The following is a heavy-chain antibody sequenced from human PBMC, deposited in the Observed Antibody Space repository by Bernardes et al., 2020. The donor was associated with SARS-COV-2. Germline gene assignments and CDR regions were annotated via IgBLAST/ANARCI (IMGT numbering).Heavy chain of an antibody. CDR1: GITFTSSA. CDR3: ATESRSSSSEWYFDL. Sequence: GSLRLSCAASGITFTSSAMNWVRQAPGKGLEWIGSIYYSGSTTYNPSLKSRVTLSVDTSKSQFSLKLSSVTAADTAVYYCATESRSSSSEWYFDLWGRGTLVTVSS. V-gene: IGHV4-59*01. J-gene: IGHJ2*01. CDR2: IYYSGST. D-gene: IGHD6-6*01.